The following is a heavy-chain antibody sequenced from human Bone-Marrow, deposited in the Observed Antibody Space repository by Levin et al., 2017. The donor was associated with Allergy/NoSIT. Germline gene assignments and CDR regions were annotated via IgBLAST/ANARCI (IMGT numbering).Heavy chain of an antibody. D-gene: IGHD4-17*01. Sequence: PSETLSLTCAVYGGSFSGYYWSWIRQPPGKGLEWIGEINHSGSTNYNPSLKSRVTISVDTSKNQFSLKLSSVTAADTAVYYCARTDMTTVTPLDNWGQGTLVTVSS. V-gene: IGHV4-34*01. CDR1: GGSFSGYY. CDR3: ARTDMTTVTPLDN. CDR2: INHSGST. J-gene: IGHJ4*02.